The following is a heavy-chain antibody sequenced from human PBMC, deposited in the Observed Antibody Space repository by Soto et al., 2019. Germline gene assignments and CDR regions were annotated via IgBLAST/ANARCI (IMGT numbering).Heavy chain of an antibody. CDR2: IFSSGST. D-gene: IGHD5-12*01. V-gene: IGHV4-4*07. CDR3: AREGSYSAYNFAHGIQLWSFDF. J-gene: IGHJ4*02. Sequence: SKTLSLTCTVSGGSINTFYWSWVRQPAGKGLEWIGRIFSSGSTSFNPSLESRVAMSVDTSKNHFSLNLSSVTAADMAVYYCAREGSYSAYNFAHGIQLWSFDFWGQGALVTVSS. CDR1: GGSINTFY.